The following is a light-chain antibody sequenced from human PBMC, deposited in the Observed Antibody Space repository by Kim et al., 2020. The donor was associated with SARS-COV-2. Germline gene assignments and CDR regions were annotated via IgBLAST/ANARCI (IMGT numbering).Light chain of an antibody. CDR1: RNVY. Sequence: EIVLTQSPGTLSLSPGERATLSCRASRNVYVAWYQQKPGQAPSLLIYAASSRATGIPDRFSGSGSGTDFTLTISRLEHEEFAVYYCQLYGISPCTFWQGTKVGIK. V-gene: IGKV3-20*01. CDR3: QLYGISPCT. CDR2: AAS. J-gene: IGKJ1*01.